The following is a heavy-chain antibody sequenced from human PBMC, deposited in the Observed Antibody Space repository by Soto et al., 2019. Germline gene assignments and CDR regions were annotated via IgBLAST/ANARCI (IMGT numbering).Heavy chain of an antibody. V-gene: IGHV1-18*01. CDR3: ARDRGGDGMDV. J-gene: IGHJ6*02. CDR2: ISGYNGNT. Sequence: ASVKVSCKASGYTFSSYGISWVRQAPGQGLEWMGWISGYNGNTNYAQKLLGRVTMTIDTSTSTGYMELRSLRSDDTAVYYCARDRGGDGMDVWGQGTTVTVSS. CDR1: GYTFSSYG. D-gene: IGHD3-16*01.